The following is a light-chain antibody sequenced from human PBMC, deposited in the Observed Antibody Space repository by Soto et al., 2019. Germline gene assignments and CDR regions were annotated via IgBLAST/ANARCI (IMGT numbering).Light chain of an antibody. CDR1: QSINSY. CDR3: QQSHSVPYT. V-gene: IGKV1-39*01. J-gene: IGKJ2*01. Sequence: DIQMTQSPSSLSASVGDRVTIACRASQSINSYLNGYQQKPGKAPKLLISAASTLQSGVPSRFSGSGSGTDFTLTISSLQPEDVATYYWQQSHSVPYTFGQGTKLEIK. CDR2: AAS.